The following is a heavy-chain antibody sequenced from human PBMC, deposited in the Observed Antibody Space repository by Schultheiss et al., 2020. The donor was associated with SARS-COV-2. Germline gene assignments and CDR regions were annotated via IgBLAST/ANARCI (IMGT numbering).Heavy chain of an antibody. D-gene: IGHD4-17*01. CDR2: ISQLGGAI. CDR1: GFTFSRFS. CDR3: ARHDYGDYPGVVKY. V-gene: IGHV3-30-3*01. Sequence: GGSLRLSCAASGFTFSRFSMHWVRQAPGKGLDWVAVISQLGGAIYYADSVKGRFTISRDNAKNTLYLQMNSLRAEDTAVYYCARHDYGDYPGVVKYWGQGTTVTVSS. J-gene: IGHJ6*02.